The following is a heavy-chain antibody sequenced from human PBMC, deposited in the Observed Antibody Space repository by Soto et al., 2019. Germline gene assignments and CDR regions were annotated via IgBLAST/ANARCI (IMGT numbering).Heavy chain of an antibody. CDR3: AREGRAAADTIYYPYGMDA. CDR1: GDTFTSDG. J-gene: IGHJ6*04. V-gene: IGHV1-18*04. CDR2: ISAYNGNT. Sequence: ASVKVSCKVSGDTFTSDGISWVRQAPGQGLEWMGWISAYNGNTNYAQKLKGRVNMTTDTSTSTAYMELRSLRSDETAVYYCAREGRAAADTIYYPYGMDARGKGTPVTVSS. D-gene: IGHD6-13*01.